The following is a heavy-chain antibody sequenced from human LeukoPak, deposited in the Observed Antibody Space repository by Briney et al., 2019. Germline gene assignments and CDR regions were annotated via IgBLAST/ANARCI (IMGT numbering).Heavy chain of an antibody. D-gene: IGHD3-16*01. CDR1: GFTFSDYW. J-gene: IGHJ5*02. V-gene: IGHV3-7*03. CDR3: ARDLSPGDVSPFDP. CDR2: INQDASVS. Sequence: TGGSLRLSCAASGFTFSDYWMSWVRQAPGQGLEWVANINQDASVSHYIDSVKGRFTISRDNAKNSLYLQMNSLRAEDTAVYYCARDLSPGDVSPFDPWGQGTLVTVSS.